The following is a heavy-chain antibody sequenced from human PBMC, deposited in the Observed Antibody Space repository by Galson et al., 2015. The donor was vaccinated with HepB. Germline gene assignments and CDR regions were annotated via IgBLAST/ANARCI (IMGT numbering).Heavy chain of an antibody. CDR3: ARGLIGSEDY. CDR1: GFTFSYYW. CDR2: VNSDGSGT. D-gene: IGHD1-14*01. V-gene: IGHV3-74*01. J-gene: IGHJ4*02. Sequence: FLRLSYAASGFTFSYYWRHWVRQAPGKGLACVSRVNSDGSGTNYAASVKGRFTISRDNAKNTLYLQMNSLRAEDTAVYYCARGLIGSEDYWGQGTLVTVSS.